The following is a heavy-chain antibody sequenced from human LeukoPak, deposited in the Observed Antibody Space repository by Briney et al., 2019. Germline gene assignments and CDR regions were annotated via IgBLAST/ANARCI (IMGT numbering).Heavy chain of an antibody. CDR2: INPSGCST. CDR3: ARVRYYASGRTHYDYYYYYYMDV. J-gene: IGHJ6*03. D-gene: IGHD3-10*01. V-gene: IGHV1-46*01. Sequence: ASVKVSCKASGYTFTSYYMHWVRQAPGHGLEWMGIINPSGCSTSYAQKFQGRVTMTRDMSTSTVYMELSSLRSEDTAVYYCARVRYYASGRTHYDYYYYYYMDVWGKGTTVTISS. CDR1: GYTFTSYY.